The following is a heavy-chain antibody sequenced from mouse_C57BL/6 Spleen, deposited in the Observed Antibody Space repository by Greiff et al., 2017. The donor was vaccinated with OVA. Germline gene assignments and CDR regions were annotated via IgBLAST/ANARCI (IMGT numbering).Heavy chain of an antibody. CDR3: ARQGLPSYWYFDV. V-gene: IGHV5-6*02. J-gene: IGHJ1*03. CDR1: GFTFSSYG. CDR2: ISSGGSYT. Sequence: EVKLVESGGDLVKPGGSLKLSCAASGFTFSSYGMSWVRQTPDKRLEWVATISSGGSYTYYPDSVKGRFTISRANAKNTLYLQMSSLKSEDTAMYYCARQGLPSYWYFDVWGTGTTVTVSS. D-gene: IGHD2-2*01.